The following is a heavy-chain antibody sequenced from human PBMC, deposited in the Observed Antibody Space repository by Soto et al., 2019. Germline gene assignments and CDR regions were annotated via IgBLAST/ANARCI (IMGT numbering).Heavy chain of an antibody. CDR2: IYYSGST. V-gene: IGHV4-59*08. J-gene: IGHJ4*02. CDR3: ARQAYGDPAIDY. Sequence: SETLCLTCSVAGGSISSYYWSWIRQPPGKGLEWVGYIYYSGSTNYNPSLKSRVTISVDTSKNQFSLKLSSVTAADTAVYYCARQAYGDPAIDYWGQGTLVTVSS. D-gene: IGHD4-17*01. CDR1: GGSISSYY.